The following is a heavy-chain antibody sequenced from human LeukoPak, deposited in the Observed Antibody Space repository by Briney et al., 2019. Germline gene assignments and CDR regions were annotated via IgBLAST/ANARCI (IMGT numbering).Heavy chain of an antibody. V-gene: IGHV4-39*01. CDR3: ARSIYGDYADY. CDR1: GGSISSSTYY. D-gene: IGHD4-17*01. J-gene: IGHJ4*02. CDR2: IYYSGST. Sequence: SETLSLTCTVSGGSISSSTYYWGWIRQPPGKGLEWIGSIYYSGSTYYNPSLKSRVTISVDTSKNQFSLKLSSVTAADTAVYYCARSIYGDYADYWGQGTLVTVSS.